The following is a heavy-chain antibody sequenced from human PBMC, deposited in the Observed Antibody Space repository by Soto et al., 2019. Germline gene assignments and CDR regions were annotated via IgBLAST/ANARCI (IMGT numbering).Heavy chain of an antibody. V-gene: IGHV3-23*01. CDR1: GFTFSTYV. D-gene: IGHD1-26*01. CDR2: ITGSGGST. CDR3: AKHHYFHDAFDI. Sequence: GGSLRLSCAASGFTFSTYVMSWVRQAPGKGLEWVSTITGSGGSTYSADSVKGRFTISRDNSKKTLYLQMTSLRAEDTAVYYCAKHHYFHDAFDIWGQGTMVTVSS. J-gene: IGHJ3*02.